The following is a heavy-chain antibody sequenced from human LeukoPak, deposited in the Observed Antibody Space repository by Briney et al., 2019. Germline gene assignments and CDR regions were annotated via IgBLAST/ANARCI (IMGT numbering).Heavy chain of an antibody. CDR3: AKDLTTVTTWYSHY. CDR1: GFTFISYA. CDR2: ISGSGGST. J-gene: IGHJ4*02. Sequence: PGGSLRLSCAASGFTFISYAMSWLRQAPGKGLEWVSAISGSGGSTYYADSVKGRFTISRDNSKNTLYLQMNSLRAEDTAVYYCAKDLTTVTTWYSHYWGQGTLVTVSS. D-gene: IGHD4-17*01. V-gene: IGHV3-23*01.